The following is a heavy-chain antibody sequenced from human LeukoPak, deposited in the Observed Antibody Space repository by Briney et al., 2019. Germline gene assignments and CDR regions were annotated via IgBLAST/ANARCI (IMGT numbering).Heavy chain of an antibody. D-gene: IGHD6-19*01. CDR3: ARLHFRYSSGWYYGDGDY. V-gene: IGHV4-34*01. CDR1: GGSFSGYY. J-gene: IGHJ4*02. Sequence: SETLSLTCAVYGGSFSGYYWSWIRQPPGKGLEWIGEINHSGSTNYNPSPKSRVTISVDTSKNQFSLKLSSVTAADTAVYYCARLHFRYSSGWYYGDGDYWGQGTLVTVSS. CDR2: INHSGST.